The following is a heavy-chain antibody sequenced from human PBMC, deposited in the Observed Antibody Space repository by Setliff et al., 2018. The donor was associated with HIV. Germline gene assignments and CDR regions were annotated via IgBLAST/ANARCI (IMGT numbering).Heavy chain of an antibody. D-gene: IGHD2-2*01. CDR2: IDPNGGAT. CDR1: GYTFTSYF. Sequence: GASVKVSCKAFGYTFTSYFSHWVRQAPGQGLEWLGIIDPNGGATNNAQKLQGRLTVTTDTSTGTLYMELSNLRSDDSAVYYCARAGGGATDQALDIWGQGTMVT. J-gene: IGHJ3*02. V-gene: IGHV1-46*01. CDR3: ARAGGGATDQALDI.